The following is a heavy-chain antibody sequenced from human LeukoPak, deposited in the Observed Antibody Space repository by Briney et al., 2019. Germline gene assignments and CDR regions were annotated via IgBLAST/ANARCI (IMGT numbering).Heavy chain of an antibody. V-gene: IGHV4-34*01. CDR2: MDHSGST. J-gene: IGHJ6*04. Sequence: PSETLSLTCTVSGGSINSYYWSWIRQPPGKGLEWIGEMDHSGSTNYNPSLKSRVTISVDTSKNQFSLNLSSVTAADTAVYYCARGQGDAWSGYVLNVWGKGTTVTVSS. CDR1: GGSINSYY. CDR3: ARGQGDAWSGYVLNV. D-gene: IGHD3-3*01.